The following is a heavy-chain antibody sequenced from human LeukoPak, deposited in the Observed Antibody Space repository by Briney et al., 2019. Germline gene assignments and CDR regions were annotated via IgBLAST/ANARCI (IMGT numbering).Heavy chain of an antibody. CDR2: ISSSSSYI. V-gene: IGHV3-21*01. Sequence: GGSLRLSCAASGFTFSSYSMNWVRQAPGKGLEWVSSISSSSSYIYYADSVKGRFTISRDNAKNSLYLQMNSLRAEDTAVYYCARDLRALGYCSGGSCYMLDYWGQGTLVTVSS. CDR1: GFTFSSYS. D-gene: IGHD2-15*01. CDR3: ARDLRALGYCSGGSCYMLDY. J-gene: IGHJ4*02.